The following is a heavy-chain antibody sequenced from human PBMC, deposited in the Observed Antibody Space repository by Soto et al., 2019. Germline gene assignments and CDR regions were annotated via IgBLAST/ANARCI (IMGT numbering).Heavy chain of an antibody. D-gene: IGHD3-22*01. Sequence: GGSLRLSCAASGFTFSSYAMSWVRQAPGKGLEWVSAISGRGGSTYYADSVKGRFTISRDNSKNTLYRQMNSLRAEDTAVYYCAKDPNKRQEIVVVITTGVDYWGQGTLVTVSS. CDR3: AKDPNKRQEIVVVITTGVDY. CDR2: ISGRGGST. J-gene: IGHJ4*02. V-gene: IGHV3-23*01. CDR1: GFTFSSYA.